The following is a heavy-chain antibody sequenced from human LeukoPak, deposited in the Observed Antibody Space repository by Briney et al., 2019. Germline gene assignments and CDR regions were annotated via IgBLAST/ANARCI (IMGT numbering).Heavy chain of an antibody. V-gene: IGHV3-11*01. CDR2: ISSSGRII. J-gene: IGHJ6*02. Sequence: GGSLRLSCAASGFTVSGSYMNWVRQAPGKGLEWVSYISSSGRIIYYADSVKGRFTISRDNAKNSLFLQMNSLRAEDTAVYYCASVHYYGMEVWGQGTTVTVSS. CDR3: ASVHYYGMEV. D-gene: IGHD2-8*01. CDR1: GFTVSGSY.